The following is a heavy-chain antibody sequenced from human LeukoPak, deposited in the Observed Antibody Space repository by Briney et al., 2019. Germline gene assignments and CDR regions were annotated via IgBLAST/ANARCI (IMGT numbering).Heavy chain of an antibody. V-gene: IGHV3-21*01. CDR1: GFTFSSYS. D-gene: IGHD2-15*01. CDR2: ISSSSSYI. Sequence: GGSLRLSCAASGFTFSSYSMNRVRQAPGKGLEWVSSISSSSSYIYYADSVKGRFTISRDNAKNSLYLQMNSLRAEDTAVYYCARGVGKSGAFDIWGQGTMVTVSS. CDR3: ARGVGKSGAFDI. J-gene: IGHJ3*02.